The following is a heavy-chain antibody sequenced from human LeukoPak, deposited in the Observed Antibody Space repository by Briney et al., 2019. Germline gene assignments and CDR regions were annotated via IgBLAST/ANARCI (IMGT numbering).Heavy chain of an antibody. J-gene: IGHJ3*02. CDR1: GFTFSSYS. CDR3: ASRSNDFWSGRNAFDI. CDR2: ISSSSSYI. V-gene: IGHV3-21*01. D-gene: IGHD3-3*01. Sequence: PGGSLRLSCAASGFTFSSYSMNWVRQAPGKGLEWVSSISSSSSYIYYADPVKGRFTISRDNAKNSLYLQMNSLRAEDTAVYYCASRSNDFWSGRNAFDIWGQGTMVTVSS.